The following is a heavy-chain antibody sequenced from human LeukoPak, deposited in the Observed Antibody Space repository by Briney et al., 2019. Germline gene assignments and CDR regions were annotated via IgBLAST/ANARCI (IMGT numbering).Heavy chain of an antibody. D-gene: IGHD6-13*01. CDR3: ARSSSWYSLHAFDI. Sequence: SETLSLTCTVSGGSISSYYWSWIRQPPGKGLEWIGYIYYSGSTNYNLSLKSRVTISVDTSKNQFSLKLSSVTAADTAVYYCARSSSWYSLHAFDIWGQGTMVTVSS. CDR2: IYYSGST. J-gene: IGHJ3*02. CDR1: GGSISSYY. V-gene: IGHV4-59*12.